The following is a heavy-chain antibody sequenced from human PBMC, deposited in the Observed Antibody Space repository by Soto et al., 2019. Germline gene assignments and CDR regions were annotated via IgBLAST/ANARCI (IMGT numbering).Heavy chain of an antibody. D-gene: IGHD2-2*01. CDR1: GFTVSSNY. CDR3: ARDQANCSSTSCYGYDAYDI. CDR2: IYSGGST. V-gene: IGHV3-53*01. J-gene: IGHJ3*02. Sequence: QPGGSLRLSCAASGFTVSSNYMSWVRQAPGKGLEWVSVIYSGGSTYYADSVKGRFTISRDNSKNTLYLQMNSLRAEDTAVYYCARDQANCSSTSCYGYDAYDIWGQGTMVAVSS.